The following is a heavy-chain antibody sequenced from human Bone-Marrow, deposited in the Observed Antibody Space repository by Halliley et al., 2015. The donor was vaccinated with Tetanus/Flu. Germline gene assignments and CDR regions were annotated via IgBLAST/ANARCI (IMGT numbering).Heavy chain of an antibody. CDR2: IYYSGNT. CDR1: GGSMDTYY. Sequence: TLSLTCTVSGGSMDTYYWSWIRQTPGQGLEWIGYIYYSGNTNYNPSLKNRVTISIDTSKNQFSLTLNSVTAADTAVYYCARDFPAFCAGYGSLGSWGQGTLVTVSS. CDR3: ARDFPAFCAGYGSLGS. J-gene: IGHJ5*01. D-gene: IGHD5-18*01. V-gene: IGHV4-59*01.